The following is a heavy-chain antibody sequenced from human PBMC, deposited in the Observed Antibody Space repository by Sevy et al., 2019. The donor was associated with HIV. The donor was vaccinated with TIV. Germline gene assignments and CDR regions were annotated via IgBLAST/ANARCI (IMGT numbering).Heavy chain of an antibody. CDR3: ERALLFEDSAYRPVDY. CDR1: GFTFNRYW. V-gene: IGHV3-7*04. J-gene: IGHJ4*02. D-gene: IGHD3-10*02. CDR2: IKYDGSEK. Sequence: GGSLRLSCAASGFTFNRYWMTWLRQAPGKGLEWLSTIKYDGSEKKYVDSVQGRFTISRDNAKNSLYLQMNSLRAEDTAIYYCERALLFEDSAYRPVDYWGQGSLVTVSS.